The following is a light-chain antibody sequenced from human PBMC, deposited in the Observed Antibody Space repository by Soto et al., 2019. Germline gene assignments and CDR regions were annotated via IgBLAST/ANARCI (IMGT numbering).Light chain of an antibody. J-gene: IGKJ4*01. CDR2: DAS. CDR3: QQRTNWPLT. Sequence: ETVLTQSPATLSLSPGERAPLSCRASQSFSNYLFWYQQKPGQTPRLLIYDASNRATGIPARFSGSGSGTDFTLTISSLEPEDFAVYYCQQRTNWPLTFGGGTRVEIK. V-gene: IGKV3-11*01. CDR1: QSFSNY.